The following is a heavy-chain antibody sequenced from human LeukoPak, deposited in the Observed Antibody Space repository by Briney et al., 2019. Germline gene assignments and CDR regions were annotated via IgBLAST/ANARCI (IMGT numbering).Heavy chain of an antibody. J-gene: IGHJ4*02. CDR3: ASRTMVVPGFDY. Sequence: SETLSLTCAVYSGXFSGYYCSWIRQPPGKGPEWIVEINHSGITNYNPSLKSRVTISVDTSKNQFSLKLSCVTAADTAVYYCASRTMVVPGFDYWGQGTQVTVSS. CDR2: INHSGIT. CDR1: SGXFSGYY. D-gene: IGHD3-10*01. V-gene: IGHV4-34*01.